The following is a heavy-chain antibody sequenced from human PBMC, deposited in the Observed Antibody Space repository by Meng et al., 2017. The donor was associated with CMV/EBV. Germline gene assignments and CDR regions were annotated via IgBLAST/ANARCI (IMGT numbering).Heavy chain of an antibody. CDR2: ISSSSSYI. D-gene: IGHD2-2*01. V-gene: IGHV3-21*01. J-gene: IGHJ4*02. CDR3: ATNLNCSSNSCSRYFDY. Sequence: GGSLRLSCAASGFTFSSYSMNWVRQAPGKGLEWVSSISSSSSYIYYADSVKGRFTMSTDNAKNSLYLQINSLRAEDTAVYYWATNLNCSSNSCSRYFDYWGQGTLVTVSS. CDR1: GFTFSSYS.